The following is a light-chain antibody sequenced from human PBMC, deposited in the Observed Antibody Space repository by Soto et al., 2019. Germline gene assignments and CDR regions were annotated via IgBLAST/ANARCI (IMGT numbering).Light chain of an antibody. V-gene: IGKV3-20*01. CDR3: QQYGSSLSST. CDR2: GAS. J-gene: IGKJ4*01. Sequence: EIVLTQSPGTLSLSPGERATLSCRASQSVSSSYLAWYQQKPGQAPRLLIYGASSRATGIPDRFSGGGSGTDFTLTISRLEPEDFAVYYCQQYGSSLSSTFGGGTKVEIK. CDR1: QSVSSSY.